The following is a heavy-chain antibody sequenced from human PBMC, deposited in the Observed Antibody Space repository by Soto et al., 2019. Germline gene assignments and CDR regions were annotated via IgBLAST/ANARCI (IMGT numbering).Heavy chain of an antibody. J-gene: IGHJ4*02. D-gene: IGHD3-10*01. CDR2: ISYDGSNK. Sequence: GGSLRLSCAASGFTFSSYAMHWVRQAPGKGLEWVAVISYDGSNKYYADSVKGRFTISRDNSKNTLYLQMNSLRAEDTAVYYCARDSAGEMLQYYFDYWGQGTLVTVSS. V-gene: IGHV3-30-3*01. CDR1: GFTFSSYA. CDR3: ARDSAGEMLQYYFDY.